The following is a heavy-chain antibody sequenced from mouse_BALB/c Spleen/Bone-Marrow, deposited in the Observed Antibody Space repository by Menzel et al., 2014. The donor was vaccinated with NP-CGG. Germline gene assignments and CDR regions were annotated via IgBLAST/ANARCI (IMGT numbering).Heavy chain of an antibody. D-gene: IGHD2-3*01. CDR1: GFTINDPS. Sequence: EVQLQESGAALVTPGASVELCCPDSGFTINDPSMHWVKQRPAHGLEWIGRIDPADGNMKYDPKVQGKATITADTSSNTAYLQLISLTYGDTAGDYWASDVYGYYFDYWGQGTTLTGYS. CDR3: ASDVYGYYFDY. V-gene: IGHV14-3*02. CDR2: IDPADGNM. J-gene: IGHJ2*01.